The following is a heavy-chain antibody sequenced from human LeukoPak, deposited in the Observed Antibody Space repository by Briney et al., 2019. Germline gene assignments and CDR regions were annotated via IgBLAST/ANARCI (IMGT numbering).Heavy chain of an antibody. CDR2: IWYDGSKK. V-gene: IGHV3-33*01. J-gene: IGHJ6*02. CDR1: GFTFSNFG. CDR3: ARDSYGMDV. Sequence: PGPSLRLSCAASGFTFSNFGIHWVRQAPGKGLEWVAAIWYDGSKKHYVDSVEGRFTISRDNSKNTLHLQMNSLRAEDTAVYYCARDSYGMDVWGQGTTVTVSS.